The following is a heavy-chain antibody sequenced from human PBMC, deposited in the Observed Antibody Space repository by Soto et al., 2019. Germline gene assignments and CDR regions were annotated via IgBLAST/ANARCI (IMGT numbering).Heavy chain of an antibody. J-gene: IGHJ5*02. CDR2: IDPSLDST. CDR1: GYSLTKYY. CDR3: AGGYSPDSDNWFDP. Sequence: GASVKVSCKASGYSLTKYYIHWVRQAPGQGLEWMAIIDPSLDSTTYAQKFQGRVTVTGDTSTSTVYMELSTLRSEDTAVYYCAGGYSPDSDNWFDPWGQGTLVTVSS. D-gene: IGHD1-20*01. V-gene: IGHV1-46*01.